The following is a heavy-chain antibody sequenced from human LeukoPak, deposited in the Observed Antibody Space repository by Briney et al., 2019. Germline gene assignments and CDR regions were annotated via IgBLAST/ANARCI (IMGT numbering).Heavy chain of an antibody. V-gene: IGHV4-4*07. Sequence: SETLSLTCTVSGGSISSYYWSWIRQPAGKGLEWIGRIYTSGSTNYNPSLKSRVTMSVDTSKNQFSLKLSSVTAADTAVYYCAGDIVVVVAATEYNWFDPWGQGTLVTVSS. D-gene: IGHD2-15*01. J-gene: IGHJ5*02. CDR1: GGSISSYY. CDR2: IYTSGST. CDR3: AGDIVVVVAATEYNWFDP.